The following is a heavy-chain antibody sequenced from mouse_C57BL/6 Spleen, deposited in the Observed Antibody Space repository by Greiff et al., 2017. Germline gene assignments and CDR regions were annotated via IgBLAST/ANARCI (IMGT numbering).Heavy chain of an antibody. CDR2: IHPSDSDT. V-gene: IGHV1-74*01. D-gene: IGHD2-5*01. CDR3: ATPYYSNSLDY. Sequence: QVHVKQPGAELVKPGASVKVSCKASGYTFTSYWMHWVKQRPGQGLEWIGRIHPSDSDTNYNQKFKGKATLTVDKSSSTAYMQLSSLTSEDSAVYYCATPYYSNSLDYWGQGTTLTVSS. J-gene: IGHJ2*01. CDR1: GYTFTSYW.